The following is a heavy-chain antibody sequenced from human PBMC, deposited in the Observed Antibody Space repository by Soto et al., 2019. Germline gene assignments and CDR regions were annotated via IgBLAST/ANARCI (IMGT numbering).Heavy chain of an antibody. CDR1: GFTFNRYG. CDR3: AKDRTTGTQGLFYGLDV. D-gene: IGHD4-4*01. J-gene: IGHJ6*01. CDR2: ISFDGSDK. Sequence: QMQLVESGGGVVQPGRSLRLSCVASGFTFNRYGMHWVRQAPGKGLEWVALISFDGSDKFYLDSVKGRFTLSRDNSKNTMFLKMNNLRSEDTALYYCAKDRTTGTQGLFYGLDVWGQGTTVTVSS. V-gene: IGHV3-30*18.